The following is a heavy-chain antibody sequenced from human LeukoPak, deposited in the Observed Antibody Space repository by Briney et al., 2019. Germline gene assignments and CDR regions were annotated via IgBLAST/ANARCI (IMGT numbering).Heavy chain of an antibody. Sequence: GDSLRLSHAASGLTFHEYYMIWLRHAPGKTLEEGSYICRNGRTRDYANSVNGRFAISRDNVRQFVLLQMYSLRAEDTAVYFCAKNYYGPGSHYDYWGPGTLVTVSS. V-gene: IGHV3-11*04. J-gene: IGHJ4*02. CDR3: AKNYYGPGSHYDY. D-gene: IGHD3-10*01. CDR1: GLTFHEYY. CDR2: ICRNGRTR.